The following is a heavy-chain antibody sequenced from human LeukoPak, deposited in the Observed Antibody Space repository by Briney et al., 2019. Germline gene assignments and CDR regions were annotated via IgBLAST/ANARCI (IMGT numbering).Heavy chain of an antibody. CDR2: ISSNGGST. J-gene: IGHJ4*02. D-gene: IGHD6-13*01. CDR3: ARDLRSSQDY. CDR1: GFTFSSYP. Sequence: GGSLRLSCAASGFTFSSYPMHWVRQAPGKGLEYVSCISSNGGSTYYAHSVKGRFTISRDNSKNTLYLQMGSLRSEDMAVYYCARDLRSSQDYWGQGTLVTVSS. V-gene: IGHV3-64*01.